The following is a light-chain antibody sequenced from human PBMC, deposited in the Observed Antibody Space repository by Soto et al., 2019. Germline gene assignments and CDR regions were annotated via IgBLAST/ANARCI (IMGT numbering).Light chain of an antibody. J-gene: IGKJ3*01. Sequence: DIQMTQSPASLSASVGDRVTMTCRASQIIAKYLNWYQHKPGKAPKVLISGASSLQSGVPSRFSGSGSGTDFNITISTLQPEDFATYYCQQSYSTPFTFGPGTKVDIK. CDR3: QQSYSTPFT. V-gene: IGKV1-39*01. CDR1: QIIAKY. CDR2: GAS.